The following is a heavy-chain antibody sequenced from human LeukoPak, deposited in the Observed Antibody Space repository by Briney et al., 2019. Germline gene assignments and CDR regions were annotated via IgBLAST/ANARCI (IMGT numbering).Heavy chain of an antibody. Sequence: SETLSLTCTVSGGSLSSYYWSWLRQPPGKGLEWIGYIYYSGSTNYNPSLKSRVTISVDTSKNQFSLKLSSVTAADTAVYYCAREGGPYRPLDYSGQGTLVTVSS. CDR2: IYYSGST. CDR3: AREGGPYRPLDY. V-gene: IGHV4-59*01. J-gene: IGHJ4*02. CDR1: GGSLSSYY.